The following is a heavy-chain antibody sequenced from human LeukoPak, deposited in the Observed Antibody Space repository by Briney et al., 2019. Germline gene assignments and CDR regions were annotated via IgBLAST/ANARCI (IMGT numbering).Heavy chain of an antibody. CDR2: IYYSGST. CDR1: GGSISSSSYY. D-gene: IGHD4/OR15-4a*01. V-gene: IGHV4-39*01. J-gene: IGHJ4*02. Sequence: PSETLSLTCTVSGGSISSSSYYWGWIRQPPGKGLEWIGSIYYSGSTYYNPSLKSRVTISVDTSKNQFSLKLSSVTAADTAVYYCARAPPNAQELDSWGQGSLVTVSS. CDR3: ARAPPNAQELDS.